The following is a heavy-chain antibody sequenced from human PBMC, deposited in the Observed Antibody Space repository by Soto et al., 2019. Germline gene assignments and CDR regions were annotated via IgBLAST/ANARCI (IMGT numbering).Heavy chain of an antibody. CDR1: GYTFTSYG. Sequence: QVQLVQSGAEVKKPGASVKVSCKASGYTFTSYGISWVRQAPGQGLEWMGWISAYNGNTNYAQKLQGRVTMTTDTATSTAYMELRSLRSDDTAVYYCARDTDGKYYDFCSGYYKDGSGGVDMDVWGKGTTVTVSS. V-gene: IGHV1-18*01. CDR3: ARDTDGKYYDFCSGYYKDGSGGVDMDV. J-gene: IGHJ6*03. D-gene: IGHD3-3*01. CDR2: ISAYNGNT.